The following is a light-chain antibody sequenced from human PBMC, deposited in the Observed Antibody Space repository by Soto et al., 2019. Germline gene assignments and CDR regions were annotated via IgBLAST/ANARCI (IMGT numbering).Light chain of an antibody. J-gene: IGKJ2*01. Sequence: DIQMTQSPSTLSASVGDRVTITCRASQIIGSWLAWYQQKPGKAPKLLISKASSLESGVPSRFSGSGSGTEFTLTISGLQPDDFATYYCQQYNSYSTFGQGTKLEIK. V-gene: IGKV1-5*03. CDR1: QIIGSW. CDR2: KAS. CDR3: QQYNSYST.